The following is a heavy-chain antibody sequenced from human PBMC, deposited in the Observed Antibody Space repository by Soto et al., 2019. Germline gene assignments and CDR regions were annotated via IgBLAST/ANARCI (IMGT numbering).Heavy chain of an antibody. Sequence: GGSLRLSCAASGFTFSSYWMSWVRQAPGKGLEWVANIKQDGSEKYYVDSVKGRFTISRDNAKNSLYLQMNSLRAEDTAVYYCARVDEEMATITGYFDYWGQGTLVTVSS. CDR1: GFTFSSYW. CDR2: IKQDGSEK. CDR3: ARVDEEMATITGYFDY. D-gene: IGHD5-12*01. V-gene: IGHV3-7*05. J-gene: IGHJ4*02.